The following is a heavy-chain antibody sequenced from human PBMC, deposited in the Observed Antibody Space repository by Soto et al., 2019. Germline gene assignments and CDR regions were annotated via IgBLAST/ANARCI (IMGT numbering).Heavy chain of an antibody. J-gene: IGHJ4*02. CDR1: GYTFANHG. CDR2: IXTXXXNX. D-gene: IGHD3-22*01. CDR3: ARGSDASGYYSYFDS. V-gene: IGHV1-18*04. Sequence: ASVKVSCKASGYTFANHGLNSVRQAPGLGLEWMGXIXTXXXNXNXAXKXXXXVTMTTDTSTSTSYMELRSLRSDDTAVYYCARGSDASGYYSYFDSWGQGALVTVSS.